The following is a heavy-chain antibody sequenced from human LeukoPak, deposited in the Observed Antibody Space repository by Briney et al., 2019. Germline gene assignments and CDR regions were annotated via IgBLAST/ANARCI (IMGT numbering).Heavy chain of an antibody. Sequence: TGGSLRLSCAASGFTFSSYAMHWVRQAPGKGLEWVAVISYDGSNKYYADSVKGRFTISRDNSKNTLYLQMNSLRAEDTAVNYCARVRVATITLDYWGQGTLVTVSS. CDR1: GFTFSSYA. J-gene: IGHJ4*02. CDR3: ARVRVATITLDY. V-gene: IGHV3-30*04. CDR2: ISYDGSNK. D-gene: IGHD5-12*01.